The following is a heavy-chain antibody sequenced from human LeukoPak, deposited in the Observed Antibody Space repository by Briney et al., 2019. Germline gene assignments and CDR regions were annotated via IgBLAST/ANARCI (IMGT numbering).Heavy chain of an antibody. D-gene: IGHD3-22*01. J-gene: IGHJ4*02. CDR2: INSDGSNT. CDR3: ATLGYYDSSGPDY. CDR1: GFTFSSYW. V-gene: IGHV3-74*01. Sequence: GGSLRLSCAASGFTFSSYWMHWVRQAPGKGLVWVSRINSDGSNTSYADSVKGRFTISRDNAKNTLYLQMNSLRAEDTAVYYCATLGYYDSSGPDYWGQGTLVTVSS.